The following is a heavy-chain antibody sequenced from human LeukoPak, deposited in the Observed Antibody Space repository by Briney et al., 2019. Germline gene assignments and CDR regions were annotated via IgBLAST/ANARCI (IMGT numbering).Heavy chain of an antibody. CDR1: GGTFSSYA. CDR3: ARGDYGRDWFDP. Sequence: ASVKVSCKASGGTFSSYAISWVRQAPGQRLEWMGWINAGNGNTKYSQKFQGRVTITRDTSASTAYMELSSLRSEDTAVYYCARGDYGRDWFDPWGQGTLVTVSS. V-gene: IGHV1-3*01. D-gene: IGHD4-17*01. CDR2: INAGNGNT. J-gene: IGHJ5*02.